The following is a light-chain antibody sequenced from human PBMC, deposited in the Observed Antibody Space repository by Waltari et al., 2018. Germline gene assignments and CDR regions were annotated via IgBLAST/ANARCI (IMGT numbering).Light chain of an antibody. CDR1: SSHLGKNY. CDR3: GTWDSSLSGAV. J-gene: IGLJ7*01. Sequence: QSVLTQPPSVSAAPGQRVTIACSGGSSHLGKNYVSWYRQFPGTAPKLLIYENTERPSGIPGRFSGSKSGTSATLDITGLQAGDEADYYCGTWDSSLSGAVFGGGTHLTVL. V-gene: IGLV1-51*02. CDR2: ENT.